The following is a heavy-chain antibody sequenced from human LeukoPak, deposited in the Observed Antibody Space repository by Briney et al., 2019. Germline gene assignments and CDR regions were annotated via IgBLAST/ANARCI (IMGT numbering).Heavy chain of an antibody. V-gene: IGHV3-7*05. CDR2: IKYDESEK. Sequence: GGSLRLSCAASGFTFSSYWMSWVRQAPGKGLEWLANIKYDESEKYYVDSVKGRFTISRDNAKKSLYLQMNGLRAEDTAVYYSAREGTISAYNFDYWGQGTLVTVSS. CDR3: AREGTISAYNFDY. J-gene: IGHJ4*02. D-gene: IGHD3-3*01. CDR1: GFTFSSYW.